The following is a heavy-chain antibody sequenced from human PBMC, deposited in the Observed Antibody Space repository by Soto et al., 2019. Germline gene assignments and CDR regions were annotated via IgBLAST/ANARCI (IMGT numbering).Heavy chain of an antibody. V-gene: IGHV3-33*01. CDR2: IWYDGSNK. J-gene: IGHJ4*02. Sequence: QVQLVESGGGVVQPGRSLRLSCAASGFTFSSYGMHWVRQAPGKGLEWVAVIWYDGSNKYYADSVKGRFTISRDNSKNTLYLQMNSLRAEDTAVYYCARGQPMEFPTSYYFDYWGQGTLVTVSS. CDR3: ARGQPMEFPTSYYFDY. CDR1: GFTFSSYG. D-gene: IGHD1-1*01.